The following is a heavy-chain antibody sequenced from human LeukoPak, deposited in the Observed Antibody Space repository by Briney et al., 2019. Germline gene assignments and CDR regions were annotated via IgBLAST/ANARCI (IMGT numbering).Heavy chain of an antibody. J-gene: IGHJ4*02. D-gene: IGHD6-19*01. CDR2: VSYDGTKK. CDR1: GFTFSTFA. V-gene: IGHV3-30-3*01. Sequence: TGGSLRLSCAVSGFTFSTFAMYWVRQAPGKGLEWVAVVSYDGTKKYYADSVKGRFTISRDNAKNSLYLQMNSLRAEDTAVYYCARTKRTPYSSGWYSPNDPLYFDYWGQGTLVTVSS. CDR3: ARTKRTPYSSGWYSPNDPLYFDY.